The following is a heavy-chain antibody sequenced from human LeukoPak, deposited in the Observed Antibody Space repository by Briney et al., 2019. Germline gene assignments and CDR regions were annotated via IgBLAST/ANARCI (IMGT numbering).Heavy chain of an antibody. Sequence: PSETLSLTCTVSGGSISSSSYYWGWIRQPPGKGLEWIGSIYYSGSTYYNPSLKSRVTISVDTSKNQFSLKLSSVTAADTALYYCARGWGSTSSNYFDPWGQGTMVTVSS. CDR1: GGSISSSSYY. V-gene: IGHV4-39*01. J-gene: IGHJ5*02. CDR2: IYYSGST. D-gene: IGHD2-2*01. CDR3: ARGWGSTSSNYFDP.